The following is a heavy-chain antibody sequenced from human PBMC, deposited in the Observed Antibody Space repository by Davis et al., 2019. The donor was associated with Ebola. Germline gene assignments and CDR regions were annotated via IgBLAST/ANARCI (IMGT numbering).Heavy chain of an antibody. CDR2: ISGSGGST. Sequence: GESLKISCAASGFTFSSYAMSWVRQAPGKGLEWVSAISGSGGSTYYADSVKGRFTISRDNSKNTLYLQMNSLRAEDTAVYYCARDGGQLVRWGWFDPWGQGTLVTVSS. J-gene: IGHJ5*02. V-gene: IGHV3-23*01. D-gene: IGHD6-6*01. CDR1: GFTFSSYA. CDR3: ARDGGQLVRWGWFDP.